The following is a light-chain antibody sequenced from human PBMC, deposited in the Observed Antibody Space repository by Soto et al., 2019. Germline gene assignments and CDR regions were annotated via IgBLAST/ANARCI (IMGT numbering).Light chain of an antibody. V-gene: IGLV2-11*01. CDR2: DVT. J-gene: IGLJ3*02. CDR3: CSYAGSYTWV. Sequence: QSALTQPRSVSGSPRQSVTISCTGTSSDVGGYNYVSWYQKHPGKAPKLMIYDVTKRPSGVPDRFSGSKSANTASLTISGLQAEDEADYYCCSYAGSYTWVFGGGTKLTVL. CDR1: SSDVGGYNY.